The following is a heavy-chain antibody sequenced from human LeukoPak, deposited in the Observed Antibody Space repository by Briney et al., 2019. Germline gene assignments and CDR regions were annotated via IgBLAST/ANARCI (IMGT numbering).Heavy chain of an antibody. V-gene: IGHV4-4*07. CDR1: GGSIRSYY. Sequence: PLETLSLTCTVSGGSIRSYYWSWIRQPPGKGLEWIGRIYISGSTNYNPSLKSRVTMSVDTSKNQFSLKLSSVTAADTAVYYCARGGSRGGLFAFDIWGQGTMVTVSS. CDR3: ARGGSRGGLFAFDI. D-gene: IGHD3-10*01. CDR2: IYISGST. J-gene: IGHJ3*02.